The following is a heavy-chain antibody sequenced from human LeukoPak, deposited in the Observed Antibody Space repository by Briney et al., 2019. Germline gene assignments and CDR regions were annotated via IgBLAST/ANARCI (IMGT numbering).Heavy chain of an antibody. J-gene: IGHJ4*02. CDR2: ISSSSSTI. D-gene: IGHD2-15*01. CDR3: AREGYCSGGRCYSFGTFDY. CDR1: GFTFSSYS. Sequence: GGSLRLSCAASGFTFSSYSMNWVRQAPGKGLEWVSYISSSSSTIYYADSVKGRFTISRDNAKNSLYLQMNSLRAEDTAVYYCAREGYCSGGRCYSFGTFDYWGQGTLVAVSS. V-gene: IGHV3-48*04.